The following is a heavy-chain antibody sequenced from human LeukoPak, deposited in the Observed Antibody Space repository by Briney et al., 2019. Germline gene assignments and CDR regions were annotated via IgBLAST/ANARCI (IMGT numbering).Heavy chain of an antibody. J-gene: IGHJ4*02. Sequence: GGSLRLSCAVSGITLSNYGMSWVRQALGKGLEWVAGISDSGGRTNYADSVKGRSTISRDNPKNTLYLQMNSLRAEDTAVYFCAKRGVVIRVILVGFHKEAYYFDSWGQGALVTASS. D-gene: IGHD3-22*01. CDR1: GITLSNYG. CDR2: ISDSGGRT. CDR3: AKRGVVIRVILVGFHKEAYYFDS. V-gene: IGHV3-23*01.